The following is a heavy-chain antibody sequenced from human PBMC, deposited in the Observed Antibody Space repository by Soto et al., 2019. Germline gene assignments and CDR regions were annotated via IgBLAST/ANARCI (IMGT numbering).Heavy chain of an antibody. D-gene: IGHD6-6*01. Sequence: QVQLVQSGAEVKEPGASVKISCKGSGYTFTNFYIHWVRQAPGQGLEWMGIVNPNGGSTNYAQNFTGRITISRDTSTSTVYMDLSSLRSEDPAVYYCARGLASGDYWGQGTLVTVSS. CDR3: ARGLASGDY. CDR2: VNPNGGST. CDR1: GYTFTNFY. V-gene: IGHV1-46*01. J-gene: IGHJ4*02.